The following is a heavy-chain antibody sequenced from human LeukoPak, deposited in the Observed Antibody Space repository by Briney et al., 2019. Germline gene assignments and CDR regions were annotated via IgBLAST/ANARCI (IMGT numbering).Heavy chain of an antibody. V-gene: IGHV3-23*01. Sequence: GGSLRLSCTVSGFTLSSYEMSWIRQAPGKGLEWVSSIDYDGGSGHYADSVKGRFTISRDNSNNTLFLHLNSLRGEDTAVYYCTRNSGWYGLSWGQGSLVTVSS. D-gene: IGHD6-19*01. CDR3: TRNSGWYGLS. CDR1: GFTLSSYE. J-gene: IGHJ1*01. CDR2: IDYDGGSG.